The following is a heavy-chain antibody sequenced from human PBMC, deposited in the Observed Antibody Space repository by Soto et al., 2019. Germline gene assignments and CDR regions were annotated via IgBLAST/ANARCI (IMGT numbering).Heavy chain of an antibody. D-gene: IGHD6-6*01. V-gene: IGHV3-7*01. CDR3: ARDLIVRNPYHYPMDV. CDR1: GFTFSNYW. CDR2: IKQDGSEK. J-gene: IGHJ6*02. Sequence: PGGSLRLSCAASGFTFSNYWMNWVRQAPGKGLEWVANIKQDGSEKYYVDSVKGRFTISRDNAKNSLYLQMNSLRAEDTAVYYCARDLIVRNPYHYPMDVWGQGTTVTVSS.